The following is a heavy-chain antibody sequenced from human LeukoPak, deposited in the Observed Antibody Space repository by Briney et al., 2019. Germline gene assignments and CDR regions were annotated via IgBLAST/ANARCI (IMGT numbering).Heavy chain of an antibody. J-gene: IGHJ4*02. CDR1: GFIVSNNY. Sequence: GGSLRLSCAASGFIVSNNYMSWVRQAPGKGLEWVSVIYSGGSTYYADSVKGRFTISRDNSKNTLYLQMNSLRAEDTAVYYCAKDQYSSSWYFDYWGQGTLVTVSS. D-gene: IGHD6-13*01. CDR2: IYSGGST. CDR3: AKDQYSSSWYFDY. V-gene: IGHV3-53*01.